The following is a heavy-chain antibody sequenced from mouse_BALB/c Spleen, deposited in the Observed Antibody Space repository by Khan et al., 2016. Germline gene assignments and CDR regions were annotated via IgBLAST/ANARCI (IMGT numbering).Heavy chain of an antibody. J-gene: IGHJ4*01. CDR2: INPYSGDT. Sequence: VRLQQSGPELVKPGASVKISCKASGYSFTGYFMNWVMQSHGRGLEWIGRINPYSGDTFYNQKFKDKAKLTVDLSSTTAHMELRSLSSEDSAGYYCTLLWVRRDDYTMDYWGRGTSVTVSS. D-gene: IGHD2-2*01. CDR1: GYSFTGYF. CDR3: TLLWVRRDDYTMDY. V-gene: IGHV1-20*02.